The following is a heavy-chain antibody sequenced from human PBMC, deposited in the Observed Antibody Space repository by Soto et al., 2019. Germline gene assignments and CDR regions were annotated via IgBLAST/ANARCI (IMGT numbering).Heavy chain of an antibody. CDR1: GDSIISSDFY. D-gene: IGHD3-3*02. CDR2: IFYLGSS. V-gene: IGHV4-39*01. J-gene: IGHJ5*02. Sequence: PSETLSLTWTVSGDSIISSDFYWGWVRQPPGKGLEWIGSIFYLGSSYYNPSLKSRVTMSVDTSKNQFSLRLRSVTAADTAFYFCARHSLALRKINWFDPWGQGIMVTVS. CDR3: ARHSLALRKINWFDP.